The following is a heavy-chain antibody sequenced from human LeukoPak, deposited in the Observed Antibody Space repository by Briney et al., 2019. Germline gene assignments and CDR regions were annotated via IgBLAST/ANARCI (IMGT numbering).Heavy chain of an antibody. V-gene: IGHV3-21*01. CDR1: GFTFSSYA. D-gene: IGHD5-12*01. Sequence: PGGSLRLSCAASGFTFSSYAMNWVRQAPGKGLEWVSSISSSSYIYYADSVKGRFTISRDNAKNSLYLQMNSLRAEDTAVYYCAREERGYSGYDLWESYYFDYWGQGTLVTVSS. CDR3: AREERGYSGYDLWESYYFDY. J-gene: IGHJ4*02. CDR2: ISSSSYI.